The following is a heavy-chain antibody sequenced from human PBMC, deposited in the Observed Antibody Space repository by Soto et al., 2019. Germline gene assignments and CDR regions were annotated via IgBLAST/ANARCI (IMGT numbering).Heavy chain of an antibody. Sequence: QVQLQESGPGLVKPSQTLSLTCTVSGGSISSGDYYWSWIRQPPGKGLEWIGYIYHSGSTYYNPSLKSRVTLSVDTSKHQFSLKLSSVTAADTAVYYCARERPDGARLDPWGQGTLVTVSS. D-gene: IGHD6-6*01. CDR1: GGSISSGDYY. CDR2: IYHSGST. J-gene: IGHJ5*02. V-gene: IGHV4-30-4*01. CDR3: ARERPDGARLDP.